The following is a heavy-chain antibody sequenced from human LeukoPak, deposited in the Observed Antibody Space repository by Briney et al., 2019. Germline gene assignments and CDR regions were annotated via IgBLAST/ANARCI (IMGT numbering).Heavy chain of an antibody. J-gene: IGHJ4*02. Sequence: GGSLRLSCAASGFTFSDYSTNWVRQAPGKGLEWVSSISSSSSNIYYADSVKGRFTISRDNAKDSLYLEMNSLRAEDTAVYYCARACARTNCYTEDWGQGTLVTVSS. CDR2: ISSSSSNI. CDR3: ARACARTNCYTED. CDR1: GFTFSDYS. D-gene: IGHD2-2*01. V-gene: IGHV3-21*01.